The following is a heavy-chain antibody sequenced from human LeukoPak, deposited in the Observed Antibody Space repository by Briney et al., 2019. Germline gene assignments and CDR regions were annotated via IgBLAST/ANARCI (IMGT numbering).Heavy chain of an antibody. J-gene: IGHJ6*03. CDR1: GYSFTSYW. V-gene: IGHV5-51*01. D-gene: IGHD3-10*01. CDR3: ARLGGRFGDPADYYYYYMDV. CDR2: IYPGDSDT. Sequence: GESLQISCKGSGYSFTSYWIGWVRQLPGKGLEWMGIIYPGDSDTRYSPSFQGQVTISADKSISTAYLQWSSLKASDTAMYYCARLGGRFGDPADYYYYYMDVWGKGTTVTVSS.